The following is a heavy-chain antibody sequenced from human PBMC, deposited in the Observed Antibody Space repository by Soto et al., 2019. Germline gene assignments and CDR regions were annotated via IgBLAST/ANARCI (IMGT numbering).Heavy chain of an antibody. J-gene: IGHJ6*02. V-gene: IGHV3-43*01. CDR1: GFTFDDYT. CDR2: ISWDGGST. D-gene: IGHD6-6*01. CDR3: AKAYSSSPHYYYYYGMDV. Sequence: GGSLRLSCAASGFTFDDYTMHWVRQAPGKGLEWVSLISWDGGSTYYADSVKGRFTISRDNSKNSLYLQMNSLRTEDTALYYCAKAYSSSPHYYYYYGMDVWRQGTTVTVSS.